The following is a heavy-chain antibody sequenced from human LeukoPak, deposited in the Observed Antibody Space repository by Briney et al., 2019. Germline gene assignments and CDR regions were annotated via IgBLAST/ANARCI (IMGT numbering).Heavy chain of an antibody. CDR1: GGSMSPYH. Sequence: PSETLSLTCTVSGGSMSPYHWGWIRQPPGKGLEWIGYIYYSGSTNYNPSLKSRVTISVDTSKNQFSLKLSSVTAADTAVYYCARHGSSGRFDYWGQGTLVTVSS. CDR2: IYYSGST. J-gene: IGHJ4*02. CDR3: ARHGSSGRFDY. V-gene: IGHV4-59*08. D-gene: IGHD6-19*01.